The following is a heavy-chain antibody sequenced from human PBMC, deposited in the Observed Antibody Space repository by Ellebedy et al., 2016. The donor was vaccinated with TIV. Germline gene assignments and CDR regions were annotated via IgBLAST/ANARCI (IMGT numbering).Heavy chain of an antibody. CDR2: ISSSSSYI. D-gene: IGHD5-12*01. CDR3: ARDLGPLGGYESS. CDR1: GFTLSSYE. V-gene: IGHV3-21*01. J-gene: IGHJ5*02. Sequence: PGGSLRLSCAASGFTLSSYEMNWVRQAPGKGLEWVSSISSSSSYIYYADSVKGRFTISRDNAKNSLYLQMNSLRAEDTAVYYCARDLGPLGGYESSWGQGTLVTVSS.